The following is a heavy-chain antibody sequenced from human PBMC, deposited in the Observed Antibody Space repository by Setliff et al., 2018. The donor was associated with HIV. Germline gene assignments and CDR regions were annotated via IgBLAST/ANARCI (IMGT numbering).Heavy chain of an antibody. Sequence: GGSLRLSCAANGFSFSSYAMSWVRQAPGKGLEWVSGIGGSGGSTYYADSVKGRFTISRDYSKNMVYLQMSSLRAEDSAVYYCVKAHWDPLSPDYWGQGTLVTAPQ. CDR3: VKAHWDPLSPDY. J-gene: IGHJ4*02. V-gene: IGHV3-23*01. D-gene: IGHD1-26*01. CDR2: IGGSGGST. CDR1: GFSFSSYA.